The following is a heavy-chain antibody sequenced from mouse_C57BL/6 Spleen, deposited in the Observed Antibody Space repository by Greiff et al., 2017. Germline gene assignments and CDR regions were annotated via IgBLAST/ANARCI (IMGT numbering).Heavy chain of an antibody. V-gene: IGHV1-52*01. Sequence: QVQLKQPGAELVRPGSSVKLSCKASGYTFTSYWMHWVKQRPIQGLEWIGNIDPSDSETHYNQKFKDKATLTVDKSSSTAYMQLSSLTSEDSAVYYCARWDYDEEFAYWGQGTLVTVSA. CDR3: ARWDYDEEFAY. CDR2: IDPSDSET. CDR1: GYTFTSYW. D-gene: IGHD2-4*01. J-gene: IGHJ3*01.